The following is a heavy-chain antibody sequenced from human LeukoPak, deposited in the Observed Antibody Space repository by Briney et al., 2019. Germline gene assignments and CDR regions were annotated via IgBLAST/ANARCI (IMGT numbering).Heavy chain of an antibody. CDR3: ARAYEYGWFDP. Sequence: ASVKVSCKASGYTFTDYFLHWVRQAPGQGLEWMGWINPKSGGTNYAQKFRGRVTMTRDTSINTGTVELNWLSSDDTAVYYCARAYEYGWFDPWGQGTLVTVSS. CDR2: INPKSGGT. CDR1: GYTFTDYF. J-gene: IGHJ5*02. D-gene: IGHD3-16*01. V-gene: IGHV1-2*02.